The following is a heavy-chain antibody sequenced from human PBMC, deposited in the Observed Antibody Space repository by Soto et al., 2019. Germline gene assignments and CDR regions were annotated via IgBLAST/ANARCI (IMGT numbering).Heavy chain of an antibody. Sequence: PGGSLRLSCAASGLTFSSYTMHWVRQAPGKGLEWVAVISYDGSNKYYADSVKGRFTISRDNSKNTLYLQMNSLRAEDTAVFYCARDPGSGWPPFDYWGQGTLVTVS. V-gene: IGHV3-30-3*01. J-gene: IGHJ4*02. CDR1: GLTFSSYT. D-gene: IGHD6-19*01. CDR2: ISYDGSNK. CDR3: ARDPGSGWPPFDY.